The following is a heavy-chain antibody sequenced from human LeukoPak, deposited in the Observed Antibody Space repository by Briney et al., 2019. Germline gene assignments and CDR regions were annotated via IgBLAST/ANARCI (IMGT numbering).Heavy chain of an antibody. CDR3: ATSTSSVAADY. CDR1: GYALTELS. CDR2: FDPEGGET. J-gene: IGHJ4*02. V-gene: IGHV1-24*01. Sequence: ASVKVSCKVSGYALTELSMHWVRQAPGKGPEWMGRFDPEGGETIYAQKFQGRVTMTEDTSTDSAYMELSSLRSEDTAVYYCATSTSSVAADYWGQGTLVTVSS. D-gene: IGHD6-19*01.